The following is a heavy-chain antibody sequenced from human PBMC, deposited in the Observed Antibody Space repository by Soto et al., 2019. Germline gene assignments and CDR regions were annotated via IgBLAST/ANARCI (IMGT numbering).Heavy chain of an antibody. Sequence: QVQLQESGPGLVKPSGTLSLTCAVSGGSISSSNWWSWVRQPPAKGLEWIGEIYHSGSTNYNPSLKSRVTISVAKSKNPFSLKLSSVTAADTAVYYCARDLIGNEYSSGYYYFDYWGQGTLVTVSS. CDR1: GGSISSSNW. D-gene: IGHD3-22*01. CDR2: IYHSGST. J-gene: IGHJ4*02. CDR3: ARDLIGNEYSSGYYYFDY. V-gene: IGHV4-4*02.